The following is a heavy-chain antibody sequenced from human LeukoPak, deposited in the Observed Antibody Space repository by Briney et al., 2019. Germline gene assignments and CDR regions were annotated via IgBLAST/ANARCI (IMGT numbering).Heavy chain of an antibody. CDR2: IYYSGST. D-gene: IGHD3-22*01. J-gene: IGHJ4*02. V-gene: IGHV4-59*01. CDR1: GGSISSYY. CDR3: ARVPRSRFYDSSGYYRWYFDY. Sequence: SETLSLTCTVSGGSISSYYWSWIRQPPGKGLGWIGYIYYSGSTNYNPSLKSRVTISVDTSKNQFSLKLSSVTAADTAVYYCARVPRSRFYDSSGYYRWYFDYWGQGALVTVSS.